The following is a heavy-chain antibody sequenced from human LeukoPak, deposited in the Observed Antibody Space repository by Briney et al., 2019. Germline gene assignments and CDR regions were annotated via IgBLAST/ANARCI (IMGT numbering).Heavy chain of an antibody. V-gene: IGHV3-9*01. CDR1: GFIFNNYA. CDR2: ISWNSGSI. CDR3: ARYSWTEIPWY. D-gene: IGHD2-21*01. Sequence: GGSLRLSCAGSGFIFNNYAMHWVRQPPGKGLEWVSGISWNSGSIDYADSVKGRFTISRDNAKNSLYLQMNSLRVEDTAVYYCARYSWTEIPWYWGQGTLVTVSS. J-gene: IGHJ4*02.